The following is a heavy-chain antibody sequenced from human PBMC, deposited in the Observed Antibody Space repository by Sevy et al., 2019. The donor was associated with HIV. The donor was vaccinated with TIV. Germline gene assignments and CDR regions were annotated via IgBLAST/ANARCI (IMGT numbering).Heavy chain of an antibody. D-gene: IGHD1-26*01. V-gene: IGHV3-15*01. CDR3: TTERSGSYFH. Sequence: GGSLRLSCAASGFTFSNAWMSWVRQAPGKVLEWVGRIKSKTDGGTRDYAAPVKSRFTISRDDSKNTLYLQMNSLKTEDTAVYYCTTERSGSYFHWGQGTLVTVSS. CDR1: GFTFSNAW. J-gene: IGHJ4*02. CDR2: IKSKTDGGTR.